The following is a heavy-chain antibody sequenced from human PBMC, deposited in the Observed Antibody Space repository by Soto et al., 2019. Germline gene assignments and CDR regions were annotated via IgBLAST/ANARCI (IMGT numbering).Heavy chain of an antibody. V-gene: IGHV1-24*01. D-gene: IGHD4-17*01. Sequence: ASVKVSCKVSGYTLTESSMHWVRQAPGKGLEWMGGFDPEDGEKTYAQKFQGRVTMIEDTSTNTAYIDLSSPRSEDTAVYYCATSTTAALRYYYFLMDVWGQGTTVTVSS. J-gene: IGHJ6*02. CDR2: FDPEDGEK. CDR3: ATSTTAALRYYYFLMDV. CDR1: GYTLTESS.